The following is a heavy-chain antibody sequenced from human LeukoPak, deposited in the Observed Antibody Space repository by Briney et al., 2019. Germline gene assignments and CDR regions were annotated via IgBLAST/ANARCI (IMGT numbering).Heavy chain of an antibody. CDR3: ARDTNTPYSSGWPFDY. CDR2: ISAYNGNT. J-gene: IGHJ4*02. V-gene: IGHV1-18*01. D-gene: IGHD6-19*01. CDR1: GYTFTSYG. Sequence: ASVKVSCKASGYTFTSYGISWVRQAPGQGLEWMGWISAYNGNTNYAQKLQGRVTMTTDTSTSTAYMELRSLRSDDTAVYYCARDTNTPYSSGWPFDYWGQGTLVTVSS.